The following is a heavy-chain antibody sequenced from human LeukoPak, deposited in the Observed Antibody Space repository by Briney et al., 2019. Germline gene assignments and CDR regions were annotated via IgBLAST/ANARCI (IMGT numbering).Heavy chain of an antibody. CDR2: IYYSGST. J-gene: IGHJ5*02. D-gene: IGHD1-26*01. CDR1: GGSFSGYY. V-gene: IGHV4-59*01. CDR3: ARDLGRLAEVGSWFDP. Sequence: PSETLSLTCAVYGGSFSGYYWSWIRQPPGKGLEWIGYIYYSGSTNYNPSLKSRVTISVDTSKNQFSLKLSSVTAADTAVYYCARDLGRLAEVGSWFDPWGQGTLVTVSS.